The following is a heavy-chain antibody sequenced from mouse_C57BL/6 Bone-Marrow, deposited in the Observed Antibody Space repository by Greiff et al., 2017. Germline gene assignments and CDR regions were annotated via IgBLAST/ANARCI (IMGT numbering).Heavy chain of an antibody. V-gene: IGHV1-55*01. D-gene: IGHD2-5*01. CDR2: SYPGSGST. CDR3: ARPYYSNYWYFDV. CDR1: GYTFTSYW. Sequence: QVQLQQPGAELVKPGASVKMSCKASGYTFTSYWITWVKQRPGQGLEWIGDSYPGSGSTNYNEQFKSKATLTVDTSSSTAYMQLSSLTSEDSAVYYCARPYYSNYWYFDVWGTGTTVTVSS. J-gene: IGHJ1*03.